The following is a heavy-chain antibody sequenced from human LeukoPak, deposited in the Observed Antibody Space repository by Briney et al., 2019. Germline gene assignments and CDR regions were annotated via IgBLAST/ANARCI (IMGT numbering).Heavy chain of an antibody. J-gene: IGHJ4*02. Sequence: GGSLRLSCAASGFRFNTYDMHWVRQAPGKGLDWVAVILSDGSGDHYADSVRGRFTISRDNSNNTLYLQINYLRPEDRAVYYCAKTVGANKNYFDYWGQGTLVTVSS. CDR3: AKTVGANKNYFDY. V-gene: IGHV3-30*18. CDR1: GFRFNTYD. CDR2: ILSDGSGD. D-gene: IGHD1-26*01.